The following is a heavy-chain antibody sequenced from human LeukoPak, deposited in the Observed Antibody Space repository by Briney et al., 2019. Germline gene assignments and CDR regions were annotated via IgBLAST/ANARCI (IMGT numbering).Heavy chain of an antibody. J-gene: IGHJ4*02. Sequence: GGSPRLSCAASGFTFSSYSMNWVRQAPGKGLEWVSSISSSSSYIYYADSVKGRFTISRDNAKNSLYLQMNSLRAEDTAVYYCARDPTGTYGDYVLDYWGQGTLVTVSS. D-gene: IGHD4-17*01. CDR2: ISSSSSYI. CDR1: GFTFSSYS. V-gene: IGHV3-21*01. CDR3: ARDPTGTYGDYVLDY.